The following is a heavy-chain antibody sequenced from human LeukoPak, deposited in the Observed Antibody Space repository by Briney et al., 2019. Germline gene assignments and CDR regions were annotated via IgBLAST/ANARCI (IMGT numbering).Heavy chain of an antibody. CDR2: IIPIFGTA. Sequence: ASVKVSCKASGGTFSSYAISWVRQAPGQGLEWMGGIIPIFGTANYAQKFQGRVTITADESTSTAYMELSSLRSEDTAVYYCARGSGWYISLPFDYWGQGTLVTVSS. V-gene: IGHV1-69*13. CDR3: ARGSGWYISLPFDY. J-gene: IGHJ4*02. CDR1: GGTFSSYA. D-gene: IGHD6-19*01.